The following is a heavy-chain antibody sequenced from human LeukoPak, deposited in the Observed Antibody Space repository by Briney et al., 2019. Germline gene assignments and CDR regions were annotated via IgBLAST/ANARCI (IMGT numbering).Heavy chain of an antibody. J-gene: IGHJ4*02. D-gene: IGHD6-19*01. CDR2: MNNDGRVI. Sequence: GGSLRLSCRVSGFTFNTYWMHWVRHAPGKGVVWVSRMNNDGRVISYADSVKGRFTISRDNAKNSLYLQMNSLRAEDTAVYYCAGGPFSSSIDYWGRGTLVTVSS. CDR1: GFTFNTYW. CDR3: AGGPFSSSIDY. V-gene: IGHV3-74*01.